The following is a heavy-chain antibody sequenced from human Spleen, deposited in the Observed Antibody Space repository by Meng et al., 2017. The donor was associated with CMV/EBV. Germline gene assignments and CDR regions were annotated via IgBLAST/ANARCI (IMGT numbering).Heavy chain of an antibody. Sequence: SCAISGDSVSSNSAAWNWIRQSPSRGLEWPGRTYYRSKWYNDYAVSVKSRITINPDTSKNQFSLQLNSVTPEDTAVYYCARSPPYQLLVDYWGQGTLVTVSS. J-gene: IGHJ4*02. CDR2: TYYRSKWYN. D-gene: IGHD2-2*01. V-gene: IGHV6-1*01. CDR1: GDSVSSNSAA. CDR3: ARSPPYQLLVDY.